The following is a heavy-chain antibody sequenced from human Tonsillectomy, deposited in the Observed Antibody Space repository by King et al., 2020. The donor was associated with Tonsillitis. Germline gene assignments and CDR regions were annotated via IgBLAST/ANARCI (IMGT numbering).Heavy chain of an antibody. CDR1: GFSLSTSGVG. V-gene: IGHV2-5*01. D-gene: IGHD3-10*01. CDR3: ALSVRPVWFGESNPLFDY. CDR2: IYWNDDK. J-gene: IGHJ4*02. Sequence: ITLKESGPTLVKPTQTLTLTCTFSGFSLSTSGVGVGWIRQPPGEALEWLALIYWNDDKRYSPSLKSRLTITKDTSKNQVVLTMTNMDPVDTATYYCALSVRPVWFGESNPLFDYWGQGTLVTVSS.